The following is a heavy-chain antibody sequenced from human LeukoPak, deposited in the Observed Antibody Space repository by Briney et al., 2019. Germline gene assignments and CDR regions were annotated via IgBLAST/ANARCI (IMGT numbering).Heavy chain of an antibody. Sequence: PGGSLRLSCAASGFTFSSYAMSWVRQAPGKGLERVSAISGSGGSTYYADSVKGRFTISRDNSKNTLYLQMNSLRAEDTAVYYCAKVGGYSSSQVGYFDYWGQGTLVTVSS. V-gene: IGHV3-23*01. CDR3: AKVGGYSSSQVGYFDY. CDR2: ISGSGGST. CDR1: GFTFSSYA. J-gene: IGHJ4*02. D-gene: IGHD6-13*01.